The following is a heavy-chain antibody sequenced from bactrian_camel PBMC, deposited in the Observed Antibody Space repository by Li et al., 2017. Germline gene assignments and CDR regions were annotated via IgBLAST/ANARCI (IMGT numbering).Heavy chain of an antibody. J-gene: IGHJ4*01. CDR1: LPDTDKYC. CDR3: AADRVGVSWNF. Sequence: VQLVESGGGSVQAGVSLRLSCSVSLPDTDKYCLTWFRQTPGKGREGVAAINASGGRTYYRDSVKGRFTISQDNAKNTVYLQMNSLKPEDTAMYYCAADRVGVSWNFWGQGTQVTVS. D-gene: IGHD6*01. CDR2: INASGGRT. V-gene: IGHV3S31*01.